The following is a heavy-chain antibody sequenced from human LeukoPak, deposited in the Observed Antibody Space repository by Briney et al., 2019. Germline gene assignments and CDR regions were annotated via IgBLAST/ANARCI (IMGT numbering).Heavy chain of an antibody. Sequence: PSETLSLTCAVSGYSISSGYYWGWIRQPPGKGLEWIGGIYHSGSTYYNPSLKSRVTISVDTSKNQFSLKLISVTAADTAVYYCAKGPGYSSGWYLYWGQGTLVTVSS. J-gene: IGHJ4*02. CDR1: GYSISSGYY. CDR2: IYHSGST. D-gene: IGHD6-19*01. CDR3: AKGPGYSSGWYLY. V-gene: IGHV4-38-2*01.